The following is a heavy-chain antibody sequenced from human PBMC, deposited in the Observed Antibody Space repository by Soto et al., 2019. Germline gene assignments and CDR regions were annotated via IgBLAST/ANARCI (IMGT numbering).Heavy chain of an antibody. CDR2: ISASGGST. CDR1: GFTFDSFA. D-gene: IGHD3-16*01. CDR3: ARGAVMPDS. J-gene: IGHJ4*02. V-gene: IGHV3-23*01. Sequence: EVQLLESGGGLEQPGGSLRFSCAASGFTFDSFAMPWVRQAPGKGLEWVSAISASGGSTFYADSVKGRFTISRDSSKNTLYLQMNSLRAKDTAVYYCARGAVMPDSWGQGTLVTVSS.